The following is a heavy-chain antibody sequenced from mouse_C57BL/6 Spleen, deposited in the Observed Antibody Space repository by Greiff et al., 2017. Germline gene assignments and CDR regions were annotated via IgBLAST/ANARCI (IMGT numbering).Heavy chain of an antibody. V-gene: IGHV5-6*01. CDR2: ISSGGSYT. CDR3: AREPGNYFDY. CDR1: GFTFSSYG. Sequence: EVQVVESGGDLVKPGGSLKLSCAASGFTFSSYGMSWVRQTPDKRLEWVATISSGGSYTYYPDSVKGRFTISRDNAKNTLYLQMSSLKSEDTAMYYCAREPGNYFDYWGQGTTLTVSS. J-gene: IGHJ2*01.